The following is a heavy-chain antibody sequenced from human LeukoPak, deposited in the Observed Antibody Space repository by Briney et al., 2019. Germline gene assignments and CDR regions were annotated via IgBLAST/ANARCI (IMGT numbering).Heavy chain of an antibody. Sequence: EASVKVSCKASGYTFTGDYMHWVRQAPGQGLEWVGRINPNSGGTNYAQKFQGRVTMTRDTSISTAYMELRRLRSDDTAVYYCAMEDRKVVPAARFDPWGQGTLVTVSS. V-gene: IGHV1-2*06. CDR1: GYTFTGDY. CDR3: AMEDRKVVPAARFDP. J-gene: IGHJ5*02. D-gene: IGHD2-2*01. CDR2: INPNSGGT.